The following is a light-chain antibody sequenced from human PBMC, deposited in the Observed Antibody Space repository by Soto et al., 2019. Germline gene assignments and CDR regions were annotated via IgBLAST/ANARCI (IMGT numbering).Light chain of an antibody. J-gene: IGKJ5*01. CDR3: QQYNNWPPTT. CDR2: SAS. CDR1: QSVSRK. Sequence: ETVMAQSPATLSVSPGETATLSCRASQSVSRKVAWYQQKPGQAPRLLIHSASTRATGIPARFSGSGSGTEFTLTISSLQSEDFAVYYCQQYNNWPPTTFGQGTRLEIK. V-gene: IGKV3-15*01.